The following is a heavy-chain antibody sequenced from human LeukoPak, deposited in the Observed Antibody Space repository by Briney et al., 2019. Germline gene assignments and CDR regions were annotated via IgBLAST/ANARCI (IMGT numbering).Heavy chain of an antibody. CDR1: GGSISSGGYY. Sequence: SDTLSLTCTVSGGSISSGGYYWSWIRQHPGKGLEWIGYIYYSGSTYYNPSLKSRVTISVDTSKNQFSLKLSSVTAADTAVYYCARGNDYGDYAVDYWGQGTLVTVSS. CDR3: ARGNDYGDYAVDY. J-gene: IGHJ4*02. V-gene: IGHV4-31*03. D-gene: IGHD4-17*01. CDR2: IYYSGST.